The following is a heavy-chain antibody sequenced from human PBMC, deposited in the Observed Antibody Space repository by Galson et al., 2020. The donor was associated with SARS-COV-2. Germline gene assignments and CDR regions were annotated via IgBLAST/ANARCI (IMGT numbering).Heavy chain of an antibody. D-gene: IGHD3-16*01. Sequence: GGSLRLSCAASGFTFSSYAMSWVRQAPGKGLEWDSAISGGGGSTYYADSVKGRFTISRDNSKNTLYLQMNSLRAEDTAVYYCAKPGVYDGEDYWGQGTLVTVSS. CDR3: AKPGVYDGEDY. V-gene: IGHV3-23*01. CDR2: ISGGGGST. CDR1: GFTFSSYA. J-gene: IGHJ4*02.